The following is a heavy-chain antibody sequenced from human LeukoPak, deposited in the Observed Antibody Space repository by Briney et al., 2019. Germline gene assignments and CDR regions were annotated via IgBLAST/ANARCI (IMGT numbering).Heavy chain of an antibody. V-gene: IGHV4-39*07. J-gene: IGHJ4*02. CDR3: ARAFRGGYVYFDY. CDR2: IYYSGST. Sequence: PSETLSLTCTVSGGSISSSSYYWGWIRQPPGKGLEWIGSIYYSGSTYYNPSLKSRVTISVDTSKNQFSLKLSSVTAADTAVYYCARAFRGGYVYFDYWGQGTLVTVSS. CDR1: GGSISSSSYY. D-gene: IGHD3-22*01.